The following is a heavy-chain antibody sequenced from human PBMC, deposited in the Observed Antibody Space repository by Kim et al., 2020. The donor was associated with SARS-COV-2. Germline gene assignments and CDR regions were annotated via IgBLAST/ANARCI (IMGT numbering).Heavy chain of an antibody. CDR2: ISSSSSTI. V-gene: IGHV3-48*02. J-gene: IGHJ5*02. Sequence: GGSLRLSCAASGFTFSSYSINWVRQAPGKGLEWVSYISSSSSTIYYADSVKGRFTISRDNAKNSLYLQMNSLRDEDTAVYYCARGANYDILTGYYIPNWFDPWGQGTLVTVSS. D-gene: IGHD3-9*01. CDR1: GFTFSSYS. CDR3: ARGANYDILTGYYIPNWFDP.